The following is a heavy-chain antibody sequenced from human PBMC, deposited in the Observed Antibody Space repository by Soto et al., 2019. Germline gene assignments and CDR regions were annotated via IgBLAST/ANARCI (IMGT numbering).Heavy chain of an antibody. J-gene: IGHJ6*04. Sequence: QVHLVESGGGLVKPGGSLRLSCAASGITFSDCYMNWIRQAPGKGLEWVSYMSSGGNNINYAGSVRGRFTVSRDNAKKSLYRQMNSLRAEDTSIYYCARVRFGQLWYAMDVWGEWTTFTVSS. V-gene: IGHV3-11*01. CDR1: GITFSDCY. CDR3: ARVRFGQLWYAMDV. CDR2: MSSGGNNI. D-gene: IGHD3-10*01.